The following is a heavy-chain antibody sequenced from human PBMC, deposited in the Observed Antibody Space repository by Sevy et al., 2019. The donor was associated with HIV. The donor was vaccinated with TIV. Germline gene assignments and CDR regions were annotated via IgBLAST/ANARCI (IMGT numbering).Heavy chain of an antibody. J-gene: IGHJ3*01. D-gene: IGHD4-17*01. Sequence: SETLSLTCAVSGGSISSGSYSWNWIRQPPGKGLEWIGYIFHSGNTYYNPSLKSRVTISVDRSKNQFSLKMTSVTAADTAVYYCARDGGTVTSPRVFDVWGQGTMVTVSS. CDR2: IFHSGNT. V-gene: IGHV4-30-2*01. CDR1: GGSISSGSYS. CDR3: ARDGGTVTSPRVFDV.